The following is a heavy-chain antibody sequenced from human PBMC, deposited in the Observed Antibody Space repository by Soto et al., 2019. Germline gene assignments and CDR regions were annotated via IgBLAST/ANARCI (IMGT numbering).Heavy chain of an antibody. J-gene: IGHJ6*02. CDR1: GYTFTKFD. D-gene: IGHD6-6*01. V-gene: IGHV1-69*13. CDR2: TIPIFGTA. Sequence: SVKFSCKASGYTFTKFDINWVRQAPGQGLEWMGGTIPIFGTANYAQKFQGRVTITADESTSTAYMELSGLRSEDTAVYYCARDNGYSSSSDYYYYGMDVWGQGTTVTVSS. CDR3: ARDNGYSSSSDYYYYGMDV.